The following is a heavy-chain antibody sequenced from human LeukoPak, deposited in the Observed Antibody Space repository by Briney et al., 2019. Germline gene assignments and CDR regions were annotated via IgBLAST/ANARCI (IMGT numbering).Heavy chain of an antibody. CDR3: ARDAGYYYDSSGLDY. D-gene: IGHD3-22*01. CDR1: GFTFSSYG. V-gene: IGHV3-33*01. CDR2: IWYDGSNK. Sequence: PGRSLRLSCAASGFTFSSYGMHWVRQAPGKGLEWVAVIWYDGSNKYYADSVKGRFTISRDNSKNTLYLQMNSLRAEDTAVYYCARDAGYYYDSSGLDYWGQGTLVTVSS. J-gene: IGHJ4*02.